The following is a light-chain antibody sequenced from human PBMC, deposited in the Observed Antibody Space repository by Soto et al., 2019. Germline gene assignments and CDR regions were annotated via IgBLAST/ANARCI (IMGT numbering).Light chain of an antibody. V-gene: IGKV1-12*01. J-gene: IGKJ4*01. CDR2: GAT. Sequence: DIQMTQSPSFVSAFVGDRVTITCRASEDISSWLAWYQQKPGKAPNLLISGATVLQYGVPLRFSGSRSGTLFTLTITDLRPEDFAAYYCQHAHGLPLSFGGGTRVEMK. CDR1: EDISSW. CDR3: QHAHGLPLS.